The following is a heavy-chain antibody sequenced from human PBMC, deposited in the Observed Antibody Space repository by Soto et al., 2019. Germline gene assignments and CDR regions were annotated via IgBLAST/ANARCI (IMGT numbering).Heavy chain of an antibody. J-gene: IGHJ6*02. V-gene: IGHV1-2*04. D-gene: IGHD2-15*01. Sequence: QVQLVQSGAEVKKPGASVKVSCKASGYTFTGYYMHWVRQAPGQGLEWMGWMNPNSGGTNYAQKFQGWVTMTRDTSISTAYMELSRLRSDDTAVYYCARDVGRYCSGGSCYVLGSGMDVWGQGTTVTVSS. CDR1: GYTFTGYY. CDR2: MNPNSGGT. CDR3: ARDVGRYCSGGSCYVLGSGMDV.